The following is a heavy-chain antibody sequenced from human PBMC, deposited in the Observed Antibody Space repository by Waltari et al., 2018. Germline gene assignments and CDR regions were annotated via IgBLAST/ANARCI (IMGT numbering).Heavy chain of an antibody. CDR1: GFNSISYA. V-gene: IGHV3-23*01. J-gene: IGHJ4*02. CDR2: ISDSGVIT. CDR3: ARHLYSIDYLELAK. Sequence: EEHLLESGGGLAQPGGSLRLSCAASGFNSISYAMRGVRQAPGKGLEWVSGISDSGVITKYADSVKGRFTVSRDNSKNTVFLHLNSLRAEDTAIYYCARHLYSIDYLELAKWGQGTLVTVSS. D-gene: IGHD3-22*01.